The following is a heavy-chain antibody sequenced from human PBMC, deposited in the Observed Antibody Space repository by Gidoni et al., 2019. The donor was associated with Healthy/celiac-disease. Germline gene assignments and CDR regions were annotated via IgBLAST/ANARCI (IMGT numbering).Heavy chain of an antibody. CDR1: GFTFSSYA. D-gene: IGHD3-9*01. CDR2: ISGSGGRT. Sequence: EVQLLESGGGLVQPGGSLRLSCAASGFTFSSYAMSWVRQAPGKGLEWVSAISGSGGRTYYADAVKGRFTISRDNSKNTRYLQMNSLRAEDTAVYYCVRFNILTGDWGFDYWGQGTLVTVSS. J-gene: IGHJ4*02. CDR3: VRFNILTGDWGFDY. V-gene: IGHV3-23*01.